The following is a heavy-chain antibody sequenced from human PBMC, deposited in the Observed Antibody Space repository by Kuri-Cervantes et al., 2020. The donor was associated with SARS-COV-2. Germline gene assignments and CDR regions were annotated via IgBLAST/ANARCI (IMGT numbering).Heavy chain of an antibody. J-gene: IGHJ5*02. D-gene: IGHD6-6*01. CDR2: IRYDGSNK. Sequence: GGSLRLSCAASGFTFSSYSMNWVRQAPGKGLEWVAFIRYDGSNKYYADSVKGRFTISRDNSKNTLYLQMNSLRAEDTAVYYCAKEVEQLVPWFDPWGQGTLVTVSS. V-gene: IGHV3-30*02. CDR1: GFTFSSYS. CDR3: AKEVEQLVPWFDP.